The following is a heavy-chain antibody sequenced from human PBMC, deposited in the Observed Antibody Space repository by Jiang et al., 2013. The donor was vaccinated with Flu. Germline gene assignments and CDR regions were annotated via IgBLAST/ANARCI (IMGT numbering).Heavy chain of an antibody. V-gene: IGHV4-38-2*02. CDR2: VFHSGSR. J-gene: IGHJ4*02. Sequence: PGLVKPSETLSLSCSVSGDSISRGFYWSWIRQPPGKGLEWIASVFHSGSRYFNPSLRSRVTISVDTSRNEFSLILTSVTAADTAVYFCARVRRGTAVGLDYWGQGALVTVSS. CDR1: GDSISRGFY. CDR3: ARVRRGTAVGLDY. D-gene: IGHD2-2*01.